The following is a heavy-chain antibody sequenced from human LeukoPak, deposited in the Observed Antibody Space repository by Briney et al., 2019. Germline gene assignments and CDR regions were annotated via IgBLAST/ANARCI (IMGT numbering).Heavy chain of an antibody. J-gene: IGHJ1*01. V-gene: IGHV4-31*03. CDR3: ARGEPAEFFQH. CDR1: GGSITSGGYY. CDR2: IFYSGSK. D-gene: IGHD1-26*01. Sequence: SETLSLTCTVSGGSITSGGYYWSWIRQHPGKGLEWIGYIFYSGSKYYNPSLKSRVSISADTPKNQFSLKLSSVTAADTAVYYCARGEPAEFFQHWGQGTLVTVSS.